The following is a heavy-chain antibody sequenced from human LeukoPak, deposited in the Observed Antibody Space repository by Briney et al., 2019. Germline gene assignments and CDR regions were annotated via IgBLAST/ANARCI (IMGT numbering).Heavy chain of an antibody. V-gene: IGHV3-23*01. J-gene: IGHJ4*02. CDR1: GFTFSNYA. D-gene: IGHD2-21*01. Sequence: GGSLRLSCVASGFTFSNYAMSWVRQAPGKGLEWVSAISGSGGSAYYADSVKGQFTISRDNSKNTLYLQMNSLRAEDTAVYYCAKDLFTATYWGQGTLVTVSS. CDR2: ISGSGGSA. CDR3: AKDLFTATY.